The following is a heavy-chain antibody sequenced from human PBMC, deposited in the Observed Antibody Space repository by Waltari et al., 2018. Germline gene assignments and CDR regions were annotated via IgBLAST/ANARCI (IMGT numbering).Heavy chain of an antibody. J-gene: IGHJ4*02. D-gene: IGHD1-26*01. CDR2: IWYDGSKK. CDR1: GFTFSSYG. CDR3: AKKSGSGAGVGAIHA. Sequence: QVQLVESGGGVVQPGRSLRLSCAASGFTFSSYGMHWVRQAPGKGLEWVAVIWYDGSKKNYVDFVKGRFTISRDNSKNTVYLQMNSLRAEDTAVYYCAKKSGSGAGVGAIHAWGQGTLVTVSS. V-gene: IGHV3-33*06.